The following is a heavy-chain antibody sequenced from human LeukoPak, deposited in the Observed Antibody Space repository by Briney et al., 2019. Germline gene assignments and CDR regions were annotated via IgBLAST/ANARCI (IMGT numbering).Heavy chain of an antibody. V-gene: IGHV4-30-4*01. CDR1: GGSISSGDYN. CDR3: IAGFGHYYFDY. J-gene: IGHJ4*02. Sequence: SETLSLTCTVSGGSISSGDYNWSWIRQPPGKGLEWIGYIYYSGSTYYNPSLKSRVTISVDTSKNQFSLKLSSVTAADTAVYYCIAGFGHYYFDYWGQGTLVTVSS. CDR2: IYYSGST. D-gene: IGHD3-10*01.